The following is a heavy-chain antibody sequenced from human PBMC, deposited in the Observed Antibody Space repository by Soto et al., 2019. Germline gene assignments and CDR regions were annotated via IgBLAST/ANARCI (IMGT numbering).Heavy chain of an antibody. CDR1: GFTFSGSA. V-gene: IGHV3-73*01. Sequence: GGSLRLSCAASGFTFSGSAMHWVRQASGKGLEWVGRIRSKANSYATAYAASVKGRFTISRDDSKNTAYLQMNSLKTEDTAVYYCTRLPVRGVRPTYYYYGMDVWGQGTTVTVSS. CDR2: IRSKANSYAT. D-gene: IGHD3-10*01. J-gene: IGHJ6*02. CDR3: TRLPVRGVRPTYYYYGMDV.